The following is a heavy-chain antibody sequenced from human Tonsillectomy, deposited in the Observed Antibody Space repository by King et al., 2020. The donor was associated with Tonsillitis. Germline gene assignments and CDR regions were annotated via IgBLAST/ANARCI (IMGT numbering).Heavy chain of an antibody. Sequence: VQLVESGGGVVQPGRSLRLSCAASGFTFSNYGIHWVRQAPGKGLEWVAVISYDGSNKYYADSVKGRFTISRDNSKNTLFLQMNSLRAEDTAVYYCAKDREGCMDVWGQGTTATVSS. CDR2: ISYDGSNK. CDR3: AKDREGCMDV. J-gene: IGHJ6*02. V-gene: IGHV3-30*18. D-gene: IGHD1-26*01. CDR1: GFTFSNYG.